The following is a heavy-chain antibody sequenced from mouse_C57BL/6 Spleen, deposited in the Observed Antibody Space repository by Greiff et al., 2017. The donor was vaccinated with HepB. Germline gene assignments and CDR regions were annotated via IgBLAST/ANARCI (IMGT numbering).Heavy chain of an antibody. V-gene: IGHV1-5*01. CDR1: GYTFTSYW. CDR2: IHPGNSDT. Sequence: EVKLMESGTVLARPGASVKMSCKTSGYTFTSYWMHWVKQRPGQGLEWIGAIHPGNSDTSYNQKFKGKAKLTAVTSASTAYMELSSRTNEDAAVYYCTGSIYDGYPDDWGQGTTLPVSS. CDR3: TGSIYDGYPDD. D-gene: IGHD2-3*01. J-gene: IGHJ2*01.